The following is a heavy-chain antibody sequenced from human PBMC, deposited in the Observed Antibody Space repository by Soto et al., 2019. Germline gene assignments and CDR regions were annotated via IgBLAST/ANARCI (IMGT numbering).Heavy chain of an antibody. Sequence: GGSLRLSCAASGFTFSDYYMSWIRQAPGKGLEWVSYISSSGSTIYYADSVKGRFTISRDNAKTSLYLQMNSLRAEDTAVYYCARAPRYCSGGSCPLGPPYFDYWGQGTLVTVSS. CDR3: ARAPRYCSGGSCPLGPPYFDY. V-gene: IGHV3-11*01. CDR1: GFTFSDYY. J-gene: IGHJ4*02. D-gene: IGHD2-15*01. CDR2: ISSSGSTI.